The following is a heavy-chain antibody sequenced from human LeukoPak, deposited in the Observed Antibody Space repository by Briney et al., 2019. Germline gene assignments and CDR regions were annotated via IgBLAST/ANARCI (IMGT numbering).Heavy chain of an antibody. CDR1: GYTFTGYY. J-gene: IGHJ6*03. CDR2: INPNSGGT. D-gene: IGHD5-18*01. V-gene: IGHV1-2*02. Sequence: ASVKVSCKASGYTFTGYYMHWVRQAPGQGLEWMGWINPNSGGTNYAQKFQGRVTITADESTSTAYMELSSLRSEDTAVYYCAIGRYSYGHAVGYYYMDVWGKGTTVTISS. CDR3: AIGRYSYGHAVGYYYMDV.